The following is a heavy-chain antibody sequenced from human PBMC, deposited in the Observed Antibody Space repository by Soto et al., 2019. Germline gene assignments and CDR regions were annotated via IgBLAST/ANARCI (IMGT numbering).Heavy chain of an antibody. V-gene: IGHV4-34*01. Sequence: TLSLTCAVYGGSFSGYYWSWIRQPPGKGLEWIGEINHSGSTNYNPSLKSRVTISVDTSKNQFSLKLSSVTAADTAVYYCARGAIVVVPAAIRSGGNWFDPWGQGTLVTVS. J-gene: IGHJ5*02. CDR2: INHSGST. CDR3: ARGAIVVVPAAIRSGGNWFDP. CDR1: GGSFSGYY. D-gene: IGHD2-2*01.